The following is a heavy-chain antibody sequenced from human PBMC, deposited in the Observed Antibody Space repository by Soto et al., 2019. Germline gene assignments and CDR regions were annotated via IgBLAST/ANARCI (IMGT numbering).Heavy chain of an antibody. J-gene: IGHJ5*02. CDR2: ISGSGADT. D-gene: IGHD3-10*01. CDR3: AKDFRLLWFGAPRGNWFDP. Sequence: PGGSLRLSCAASGFTFSNYAMSWVRQTPGRGLEWVSAISGSGADTYYADSVKGRFAISRDNSKNTLYLQMNSLRAEDTAVYYCAKDFRLLWFGAPRGNWFDPWGQGTLVTVSS. CDR1: GFTFSNYA. V-gene: IGHV3-23*01.